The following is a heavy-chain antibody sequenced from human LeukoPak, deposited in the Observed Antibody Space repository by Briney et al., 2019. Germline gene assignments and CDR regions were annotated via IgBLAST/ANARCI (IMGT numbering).Heavy chain of an antibody. Sequence: GGSLRLSCAASGFTFSCYAMSWVRQAPGKGLEWVSAISGSGGSTYYADSVKGRFTISRDNSKNTLYLQMNSLRAEDTAVYYCAKGDDSSGYYYEPFDYWGQGTLVTVSS. CDR2: ISGSGGST. J-gene: IGHJ4*02. CDR3: AKGDDSSGYYYEPFDY. V-gene: IGHV3-23*01. D-gene: IGHD3-22*01. CDR1: GFTFSCYA.